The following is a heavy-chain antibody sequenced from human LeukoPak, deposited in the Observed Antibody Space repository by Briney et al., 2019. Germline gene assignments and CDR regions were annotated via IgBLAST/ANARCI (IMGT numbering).Heavy chain of an antibody. CDR3: AKEGSSNYYESSDSGAFDI. D-gene: IGHD3-22*01. J-gene: IGHJ3*02. Sequence: AGGSLRLSCAASEFTFSSYGMHWVRQAPGKGLEWVAFISYHEINKWYADSVKGRFTISRDNSKNTLYLQMNSLRAEDTAVYYCAKEGSSNYYESSDSGAFDIWGQGTMVTVSS. V-gene: IGHV3-30*18. CDR1: EFTFSSYG. CDR2: ISYHEINK.